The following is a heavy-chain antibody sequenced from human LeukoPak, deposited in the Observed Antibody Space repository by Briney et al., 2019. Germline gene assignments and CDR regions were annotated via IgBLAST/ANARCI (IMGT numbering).Heavy chain of an antibody. V-gene: IGHV1-69*04. J-gene: IGHJ4*02. D-gene: IGHD6-6*01. Sequence: ASVKVSCKASGGTFSSYAISGVGQAPGQGLEWRGMIIPILGIANYAQQSPSRVTITADKSTSTAYMGLSSLRSEDTAVYYSATLGSSSIAAYWGEGTLVTVSS. CDR1: GGTFSSYA. CDR3: ATLGSSSIAAY. CDR2: IIPILGIA.